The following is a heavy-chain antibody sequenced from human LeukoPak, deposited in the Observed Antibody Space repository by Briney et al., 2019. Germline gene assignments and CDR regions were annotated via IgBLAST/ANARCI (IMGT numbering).Heavy chain of an antibody. CDR2: ISNSGSPI. V-gene: IGHV3-11*01. CDR3: ARSPVGYGSGTYSDY. Sequence: GSLRLSCAASGFTFSDYYMNWIRQAPGKGLEWVSYISNSGSPIYYADSVKGRFTISRDNAKNSLYLQMNSLRAEDTALYYCARSPVGYGSGTYSDYWGQGTLVTVSS. D-gene: IGHD3-10*01. CDR1: GFTFSDYY. J-gene: IGHJ4*02.